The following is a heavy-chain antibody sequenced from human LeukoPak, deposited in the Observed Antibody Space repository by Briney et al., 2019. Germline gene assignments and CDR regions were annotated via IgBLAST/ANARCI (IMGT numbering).Heavy chain of an antibody. D-gene: IGHD3-3*01. CDR2: ISGSGGST. CDR1: GFTFSSYA. CDR3: ARDQGEGITMFFGY. V-gene: IGHV3-23*01. J-gene: IGHJ4*02. Sequence: PGGSLRLSCAASGFTFSSYAMSWVRQAPGKGLEWVSAISGSGGSTYYADSVKGRFTISRDNSKNTLYLQMNSLRAEDTAVYYCARDQGEGITMFFGYWGQGTLVTVSS.